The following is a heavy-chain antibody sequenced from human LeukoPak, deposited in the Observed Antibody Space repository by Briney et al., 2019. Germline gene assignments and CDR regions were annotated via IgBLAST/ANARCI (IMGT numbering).Heavy chain of an antibody. D-gene: IGHD3-10*01. CDR2: ISSTSAST. Sequence: GGSLRLSCAASRFTFSHYAMPCVRQAPGKGLECVSAISSTSASTYYADSVKGRFTISRDNSKNTLYLEMNSLRAEDTAVYYCVKVMYIYGSGSYYGIVDWGGGGTLVTFS. CDR1: RFTFSHYA. V-gene: IGHV3-23*01. CDR3: VKVMYIYGSGSYYGIVDW. J-gene: IGHJ4*02.